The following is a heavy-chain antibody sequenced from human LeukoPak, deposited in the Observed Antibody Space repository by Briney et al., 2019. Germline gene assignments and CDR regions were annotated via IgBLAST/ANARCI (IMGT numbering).Heavy chain of an antibody. CDR3: AVVITDRSFDY. CDR2: IYPGDSDT. D-gene: IGHD3-22*01. V-gene: IGHV5-51*01. CDR1: GYSFTSYW. Sequence: GESLKISCKGSGYSFTSYWIGWVRQMPGKGLEWMGIIYPGDSDTRYSPSFQGRVTISADKSISTAYLQWSSLKASDSGMYFCAVVITDRSFDYWGQGTLVAVSS. J-gene: IGHJ4*02.